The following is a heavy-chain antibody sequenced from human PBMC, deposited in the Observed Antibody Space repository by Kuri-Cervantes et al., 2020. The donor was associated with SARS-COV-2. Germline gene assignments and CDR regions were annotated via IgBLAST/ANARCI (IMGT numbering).Heavy chain of an antibody. D-gene: IGHD3-10*01. CDR1: GGSFIGYY. CDR3: ARGAPARTFITMVRGVSAFDI. V-gene: IGHV4-34*01. Sequence: GSLRLSCGVSGGSFIGYYWNWIRQSPGKGLEWIGEINDSGTSNYNPSLKRRVTISVDTSRNQFSLKLSSVTAADTAVYYCARGAPARTFITMVRGVSAFDIWGQGTMVTVSS. CDR2: INDSGTS. J-gene: IGHJ3*02.